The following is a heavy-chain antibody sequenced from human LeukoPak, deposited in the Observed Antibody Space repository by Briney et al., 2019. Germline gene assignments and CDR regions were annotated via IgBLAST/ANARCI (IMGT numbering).Heavy chain of an antibody. J-gene: IGHJ4*02. Sequence: GGSLRLSCAASGFTFSSFGMHWVRQAPGKGLEGVAFIRYDGSNKYYADSVKGRFTISRDNSKNTLYLQMDSLRADDTAVYYCAIDHNSRWELLDYWGQGTLVTVSS. V-gene: IGHV3-30*02. CDR2: IRYDGSNK. CDR1: GFTFSSFG. CDR3: AIDHNSRWELLDY. D-gene: IGHD1-26*01.